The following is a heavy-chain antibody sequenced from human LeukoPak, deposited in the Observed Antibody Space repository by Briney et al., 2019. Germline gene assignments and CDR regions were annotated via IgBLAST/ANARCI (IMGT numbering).Heavy chain of an antibody. CDR1: GFTFSSYA. D-gene: IGHD3-3*01. V-gene: IGHV3-23*01. J-gene: IGHJ4*02. CDR2: ISGSGGST. CDR3: AKDSITIFGVVIMHPYAPFDY. Sequence: TGGSLRLSCAASGFTFSSYAMSWVRQAPGKGLEWVSAISGSGGSTYYADSVKGRFTISRDNSKNTLYLQMNSLRAEDTAVYYCAKDSITIFGVVIMHPYAPFDYWGQGTLVTVSS.